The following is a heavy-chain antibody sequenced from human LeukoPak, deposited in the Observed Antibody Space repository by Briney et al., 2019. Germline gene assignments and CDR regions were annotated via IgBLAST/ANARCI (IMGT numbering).Heavy chain of an antibody. V-gene: IGHV1-46*01. J-gene: IGHJ3*02. CDR3: ARGGYAAAAGTVGAFDI. CDR1: GYTFTSYY. D-gene: IGHD6-13*01. Sequence: ASVKVSCKASGYTFTSYYMHWVRQAPGQGLEWMGIINPSGGSTSYAQKFQGRVTMTRDTSTSTVYMELSSLRSEDTVVYYCARGGYAAAAGTVGAFDIWGQGTMVTVSS. CDR2: INPSGGST.